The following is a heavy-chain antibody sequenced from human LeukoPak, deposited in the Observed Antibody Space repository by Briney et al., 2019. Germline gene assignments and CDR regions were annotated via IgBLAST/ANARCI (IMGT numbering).Heavy chain of an antibody. V-gene: IGHV3-48*03. J-gene: IGHJ4*02. CDR2: ISSSGSTI. CDR1: GFTFSSYE. CDR3: ARTQYNWNVLGYFDY. D-gene: IGHD1-1*01. Sequence: GSLRLSCAASGFTFSSYEMNWVRQAPGKGLEWVSYISSSGSTIYYADSVKGRFTISRDNAKNSLYLQMNSLRAEDTAVYYCARTQYNWNVLGYFDYWGQGTLVTVSS.